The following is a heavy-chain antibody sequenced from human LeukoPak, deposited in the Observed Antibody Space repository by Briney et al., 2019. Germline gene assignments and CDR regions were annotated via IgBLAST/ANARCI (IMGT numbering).Heavy chain of an antibody. D-gene: IGHD5-18*01. CDR3: ASQNSYGYSYYYYYMDV. J-gene: IGHJ6*03. V-gene: IGHV4-39*07. CDR1: GGSISSSSYY. Sequence: TSETLSLTCTVSGGSISSSSYYWGWIRQPPGKGLEWIGSIYYSGSTYYNPSLKSRVTISVDTSKNQFSLKLSSVTAADTAVYYCASQNSYGYSYYYYYMDVWGKGTTVTVSS. CDR2: IYYSGST.